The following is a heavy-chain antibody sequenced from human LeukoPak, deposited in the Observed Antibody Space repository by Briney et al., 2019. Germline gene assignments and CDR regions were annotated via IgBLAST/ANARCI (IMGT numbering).Heavy chain of an antibody. Sequence: GASVKVSCKASGGTFSSYAISWVRQAPGQGLEWMGGIIPIFGTANYAQKFQGRVTITADKSTSTACMELSSLRSEDTAVYYCARGYGDYDGLIDYWGQGTLVTVSS. CDR1: GGTFSSYA. D-gene: IGHD4-17*01. V-gene: IGHV1-69*06. J-gene: IGHJ4*02. CDR3: ARGYGDYDGLIDY. CDR2: IIPIFGTA.